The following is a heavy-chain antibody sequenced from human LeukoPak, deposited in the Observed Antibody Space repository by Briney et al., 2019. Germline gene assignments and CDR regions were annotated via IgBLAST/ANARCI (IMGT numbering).Heavy chain of an antibody. D-gene: IGHD3-3*01. CDR3: AKNEEYYDFWSGYFSVPFEY. V-gene: IGHV3-23*01. J-gene: IGHJ4*02. Sequence: PGGSLRLSCAASGFTFSSYAMRWVRQAPGKGLEWVSAISGSGGSTYYADSVKGRFTISRDNSKNTLYLQMNSLRAEDTAVYYCAKNEEYYDFWSGYFSVPFEYWGQGTLV. CDR2: ISGSGGST. CDR1: GFTFSSYA.